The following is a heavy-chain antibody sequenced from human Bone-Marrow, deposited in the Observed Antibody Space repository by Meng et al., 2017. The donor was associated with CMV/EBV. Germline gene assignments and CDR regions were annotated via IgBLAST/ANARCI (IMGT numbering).Heavy chain of an antibody. Sequence: SCKASGYTFTSYYMNWVRQAPGKGLEWVSSISSSSSYIYYADSVKGRFTIPRDNAKNSLYLQMNSLRAEDTAVYYCARNLGDGDIVVVPAAGAGYYYYYGMDDWGQGTTVTVSS. CDR2: ISSSSSYI. D-gene: IGHD2-2*01. CDR3: ARNLGDGDIVVVPAAGAGYYYYYGMDD. J-gene: IGHJ6*02. V-gene: IGHV3-21*01. CDR1: GYTFTSYY.